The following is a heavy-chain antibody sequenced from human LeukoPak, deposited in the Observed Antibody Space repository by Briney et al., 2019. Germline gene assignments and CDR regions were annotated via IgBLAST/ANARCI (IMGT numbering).Heavy chain of an antibody. CDR3: ASSVSGERLPYYYMDV. J-gene: IGHJ6*03. V-gene: IGHV4-61*02. D-gene: IGHD3-10*01. CDR2: IYTSGST. CDR1: GGSISSGSYY. Sequence: PSETLSLTCTVSGGSISSGSYYWSWIRQPAGKGLEWIGRIYTSGSTNYNPSLKSRVTISVDTSKNQFSLKLSSVTAADTAVYYCASSVSGERLPYYYMDVWGKGTTVTVSS.